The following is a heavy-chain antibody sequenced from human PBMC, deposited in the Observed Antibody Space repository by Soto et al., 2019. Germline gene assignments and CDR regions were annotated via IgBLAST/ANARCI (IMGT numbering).Heavy chain of an antibody. CDR1: GFTFTSSA. CDR3: AADATAWQQMVPSDY. Sequence: SVKVSCKASGFTFTSSAFQWVRQARGQRLESIGWIAVGSGYTNYAQRFQDRVTLTRDMSTATTYMELSRLTSEDTAIYYCAADATAWQQMVPSDYWGQGTLVTVSS. D-gene: IGHD2-8*01. CDR2: IAVGSGYT. J-gene: IGHJ4*02. V-gene: IGHV1-58*01.